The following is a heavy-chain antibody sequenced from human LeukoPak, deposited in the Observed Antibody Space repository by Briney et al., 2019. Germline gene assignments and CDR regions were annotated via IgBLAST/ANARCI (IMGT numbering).Heavy chain of an antibody. CDR2: ISYDGSNK. CDR1: GFTFSSYG. J-gene: IGHJ4*02. D-gene: IGHD5-18*01. CDR3: AKGPDTAMAR. V-gene: IGHV3-30*18. Sequence: PGGSLRLSCAASGFTFSSYGMHWVRQALGKGLEWVAVISYDGSNKYYADSVKGRFTISRDNSKNTLYLQMNSLRAEDTAVYYCAKGPDTAMARWGQGTLVTVSS.